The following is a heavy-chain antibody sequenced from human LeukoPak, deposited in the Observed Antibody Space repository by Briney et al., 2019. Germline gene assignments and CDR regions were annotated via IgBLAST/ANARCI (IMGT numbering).Heavy chain of an antibody. V-gene: IGHV4-34*01. J-gene: IGHJ4*02. CDR2: INNSGTT. Sequence: SETLSLTCAVYGGSFSGYYWSWIRQPPGKGLEWIGEINNSGTTNYNPSLKSRVTISVDTSKNQFSLRLNSVTAADTAVYYCATRKLGNDYWGQGTLVTVSS. CDR1: GGSFSGYY. CDR3: ATRKLGNDY. D-gene: IGHD7-27*01.